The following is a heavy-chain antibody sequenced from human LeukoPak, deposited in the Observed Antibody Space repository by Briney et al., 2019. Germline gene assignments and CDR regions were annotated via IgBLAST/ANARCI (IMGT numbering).Heavy chain of an antibody. Sequence: GGSLRLSCAASGFTFSIYAMSWVRQAPGKGLKWVSLIRDSGDNADYAGSVRGRFTVSRDNSKNTLYLQMSSLRAEDTAVYYCAKDPASWSQGYFDYWGQGTLVTVAS. CDR2: IRDSGDNA. V-gene: IGHV3-23*01. CDR3: AKDPASWSQGYFDY. CDR1: GFTFSIYA. J-gene: IGHJ4*02. D-gene: IGHD6-13*01.